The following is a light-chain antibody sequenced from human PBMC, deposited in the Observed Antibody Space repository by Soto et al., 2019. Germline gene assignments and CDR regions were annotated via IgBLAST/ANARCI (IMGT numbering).Light chain of an antibody. CDR2: DVS. CDR1: SSDVGGYNY. J-gene: IGLJ3*02. Sequence: QSALTQPASVSGSPGQSITISCTGTSSDVGGYNYVSWYQQHPGKAPKLMIYDVSNRPSGVSNRFSGSKSGNTASLTISGLQAEDEAEYYCSSYTSSLTRVFGGGTKLTVL. CDR3: SSYTSSLTRV. V-gene: IGLV2-14*01.